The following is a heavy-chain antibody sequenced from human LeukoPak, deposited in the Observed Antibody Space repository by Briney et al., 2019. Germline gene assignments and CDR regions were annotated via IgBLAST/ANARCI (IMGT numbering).Heavy chain of an antibody. Sequence: GASVKVSCKASGYTFTGYFIHWVRQAPGQGLEWMGWINPNSGDTNYALKFQGRVSMTRDTSTRTAYLEVSSLRSDDTAVYYCARVWDLRERPFDYWGQGTLVTVSS. CDR3: ARVWDLRERPFDY. V-gene: IGHV1-2*02. CDR1: GYTFTGYF. D-gene: IGHD3-16*01. CDR2: INPNSGDT. J-gene: IGHJ4*02.